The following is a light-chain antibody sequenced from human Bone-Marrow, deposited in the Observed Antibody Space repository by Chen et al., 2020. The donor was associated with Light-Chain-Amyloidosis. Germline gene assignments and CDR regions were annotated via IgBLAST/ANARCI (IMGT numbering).Light chain of an antibody. CDR3: MQAVVAPT. J-gene: IGKJ2*01. Sequence: DIVMTQSPLSLPVTPGEPASISCRSSQSLLHSNGNNYVDWYLQKPGQSPQLLIYLGSNRASGVPDRFSGSGSGTDFTLKISRVEAEDVGVYYCMQAVVAPTFGQGTKLEIK. CDR1: QSLLHSNGNNY. V-gene: IGKV2-28*01. CDR2: LGS.